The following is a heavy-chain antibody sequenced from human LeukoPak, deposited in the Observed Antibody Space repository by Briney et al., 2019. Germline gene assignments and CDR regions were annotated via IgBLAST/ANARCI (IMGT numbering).Heavy chain of an antibody. CDR1: GGTFSSYA. J-gene: IGHJ4*02. Sequence: ASVKVSCKASGGTFSSYAISWVRQAPGQGLEWMGRIIPILGIANYAQKFQGRVTITADTSTSTAYMELRSLRSDDTAVYYCARAPEDVLRFLEWLSPRGDYFDYWGQGTLVTVSS. V-gene: IGHV1-69*04. CDR2: IIPILGIA. D-gene: IGHD3-3*01. CDR3: ARAPEDVLRFLEWLSPRGDYFDY.